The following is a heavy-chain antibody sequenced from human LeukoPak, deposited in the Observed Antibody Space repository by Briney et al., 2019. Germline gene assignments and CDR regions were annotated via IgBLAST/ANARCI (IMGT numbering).Heavy chain of an antibody. CDR1: GYTFTSYD. J-gene: IGHJ6*02. CDR2: TNPNSGNT. D-gene: IGHD5-18*01. CDR3: ARGDTWIQSYRYYGMDV. V-gene: IGHV1-8*01. Sequence: ASVKVSCKASGYTFTSYDINWVRQATGQGLEWMGWTNPNSGNTGYAQKFQGRVTMTRNTSVSTAYMELSSLRSEDTAVYYCARGDTWIQSYRYYGMDVWGQGTTVTVSS.